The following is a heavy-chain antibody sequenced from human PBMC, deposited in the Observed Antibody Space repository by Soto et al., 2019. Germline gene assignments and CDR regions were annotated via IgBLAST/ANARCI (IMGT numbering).Heavy chain of an antibody. V-gene: IGHV1-8*01. Sequence: QVQLVQSGAEVMKPGASVRVSCKASGYTFTSYDINWVRQATGQGLEWMGWMNPNSGNTGSAQKFQGRVTMTRNTSIRTAYMELSSLRSEDTAVYYCARDRGYCSGGSCPYYFDYWGQGTLVTVSS. CDR1: GYTFTSYD. CDR3: ARDRGYCSGGSCPYYFDY. J-gene: IGHJ4*02. D-gene: IGHD2-15*01. CDR2: MNPNSGNT.